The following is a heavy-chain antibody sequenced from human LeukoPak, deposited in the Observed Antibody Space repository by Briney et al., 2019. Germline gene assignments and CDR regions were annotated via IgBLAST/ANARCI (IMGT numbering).Heavy chain of an antibody. CDR2: IYYSGST. CDR1: GGSISSYY. J-gene: IGHJ4*02. D-gene: IGHD6-19*01. V-gene: IGHV4-39*01. CDR3: ARHSRGQWLVTDY. Sequence: SETLSLTCTVSGGSISSYYWSWIRQPPGKGLEWIGSIYYSGSTYYNPSLKSRVTISVDTSKNQFSLKLSSVTAADTAVYYCARHSRGQWLVTDYWGQGTLVTVSS.